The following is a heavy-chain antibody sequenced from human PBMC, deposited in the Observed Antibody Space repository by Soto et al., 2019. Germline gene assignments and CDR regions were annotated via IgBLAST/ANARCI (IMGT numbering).Heavy chain of an antibody. Sequence: ASVKVSCKASGYTFTIYDINGVRQATGQWLEWMGCMNPNSGNTGYAQKFQGRVTMTRNTSISTAYMELSSLRSEDTAVYYCARGFSFYDSSGYQPFDIWGQGTMVTVSS. CDR3: ARGFSFYDSSGYQPFDI. J-gene: IGHJ3*02. CDR1: GYTFTIYD. CDR2: MNPNSGNT. V-gene: IGHV1-8*01. D-gene: IGHD3-22*01.